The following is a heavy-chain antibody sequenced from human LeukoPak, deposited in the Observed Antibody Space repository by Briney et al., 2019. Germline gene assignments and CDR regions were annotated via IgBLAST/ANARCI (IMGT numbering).Heavy chain of an antibody. D-gene: IGHD2-2*01. J-gene: IGHJ4*01. CDR2: IYYSGST. V-gene: IGHV4-59*12. CDR1: GGSISSYY. Sequence: SETLSLTCTVSGGSISSYYWSWIRQPPGKGLEWIGYIYYSGSTNYNPSLKSRVTISVDTSKNQFSLKLSSVTAADTAMYYCARDTRGESDYWGHGTLVTVSS. CDR3: ARDTRGESDY.